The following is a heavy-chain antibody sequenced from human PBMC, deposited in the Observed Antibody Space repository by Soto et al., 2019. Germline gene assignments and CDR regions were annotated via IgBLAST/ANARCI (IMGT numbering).Heavy chain of an antibody. CDR3: TVAYNLDV. D-gene: IGHD1-1*01. Sequence: VQVVESGGGLVQPGGSLRLSCAASGFTFKNFWMTWVRQAPGKGLEWVANIKEAGSEKYYVDSVKGRCTISRDNAKNSLYLQMDSLTVEETAVYFCTVAYNLDVWGQGTTVTFS. J-gene: IGHJ6*02. CDR1: GFTFKNFW. V-gene: IGHV3-7*01. CDR2: IKEAGSEK.